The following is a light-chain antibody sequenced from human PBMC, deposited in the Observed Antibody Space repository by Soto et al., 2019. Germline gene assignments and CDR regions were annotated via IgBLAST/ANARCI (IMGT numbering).Light chain of an antibody. Sequence: VMTQSPATLSLSPGERATLSCRASQSVSSYLAWYQQKPGQAPRLLIYDASNRATGIPARFSGSGSGTDFTLTISSLEPEDFAVYYCQQRSNWPLITFGQGTRLEIK. V-gene: IGKV3-11*01. CDR2: DAS. CDR3: QQRSNWPLIT. CDR1: QSVSSY. J-gene: IGKJ5*01.